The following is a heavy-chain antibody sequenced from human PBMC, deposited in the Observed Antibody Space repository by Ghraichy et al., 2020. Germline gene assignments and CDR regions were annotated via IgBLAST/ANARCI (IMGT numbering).Heavy chain of an antibody. CDR1: GFTFSSYW. V-gene: IGHV3-7*03. CDR3: ARGGAAGVWFYVLGSYGMDV. CDR2: IKQDGSEK. J-gene: IGHJ6*02. D-gene: IGHD6-13*01. Sequence: RGSLRLSCAASGFTFSSYWMSWVRQAPGKGLEWVANIKQDGSEKYYVDSVKGRFTISRDNAKNSLYLQMNSLRAEDTAVYYCARGGAAGVWFYVLGSYGMDVWGQGTTVTVSS.